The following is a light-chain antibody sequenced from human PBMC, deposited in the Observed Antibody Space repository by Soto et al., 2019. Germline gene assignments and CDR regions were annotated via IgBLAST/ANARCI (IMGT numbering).Light chain of an antibody. V-gene: IGKV3-20*01. CDR1: QRVSSSY. Sequence: EIVLTQSPGTLSLSPGERATLSCRASQRVSSSYFAWYQQKPGQAPRLLIYGASSRATGIPDRFSGSGSGRYFTLTISRLESEDFAVYYCQQYGSSPLTFGPGTKFEF. CDR3: QQYGSSPLT. CDR2: GAS. J-gene: IGKJ1*01.